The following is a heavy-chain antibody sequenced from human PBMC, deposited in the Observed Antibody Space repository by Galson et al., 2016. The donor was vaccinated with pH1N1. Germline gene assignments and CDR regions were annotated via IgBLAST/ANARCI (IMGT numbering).Heavy chain of an antibody. CDR1: GYSFTNYW. CDR3: SRQDTSGFGVYHYGMDV. D-gene: IGHD3-22*01. CDR2: IYPSDSDT. V-gene: IGHV5-51*01. J-gene: IGHJ6*02. Sequence: QSGAEVTKPGESLKISCKGSGYSFTNYWIAWVRQMPGKGLEWMGIIYPSDSDTRYSPSFQGQVTISADTSINTAYVHWSSLQSSDTAVFYCSRQDTSGFGVYHYGMDVWGQGTAVTVSS.